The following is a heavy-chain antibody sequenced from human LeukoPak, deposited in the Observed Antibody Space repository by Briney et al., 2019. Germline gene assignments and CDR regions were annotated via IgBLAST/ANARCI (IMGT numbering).Heavy chain of an antibody. CDR3: AKTYYYDSSGLNAFDI. J-gene: IGHJ3*02. CDR2: ISAYNGNT. D-gene: IGHD3-22*01. CDR1: GYTFTSYG. Sequence: ASVKVSCKASGYTFTSYGISWVRQAPGQGLGWMGWISAYNGNTNYAQKLQGRVTMTTDTSTSTAYMELRSLRSDDTAVYYCAKTYYYDSSGLNAFDIWGQGTMVTVSS. V-gene: IGHV1-18*01.